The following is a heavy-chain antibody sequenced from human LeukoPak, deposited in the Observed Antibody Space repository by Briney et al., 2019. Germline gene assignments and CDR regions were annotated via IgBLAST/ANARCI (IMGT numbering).Heavy chain of an antibody. Sequence: GGSLRLSCTASGFTFSSYWMHWVRQAPGKGLVWVSRINSDGGSASYADSVKGRFTISRDNAKNTLYLQMNSLRAEDTAVHYCARRIQGMAPYYLDYWGQGTLVTVSS. V-gene: IGHV3-74*01. J-gene: IGHJ4*02. CDR1: GFTFSSYW. CDR2: INSDGGSA. D-gene: IGHD5-24*01. CDR3: ARRIQGMAPYYLDY.